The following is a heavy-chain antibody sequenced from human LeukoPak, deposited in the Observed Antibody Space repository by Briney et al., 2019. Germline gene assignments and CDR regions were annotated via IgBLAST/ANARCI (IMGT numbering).Heavy chain of an antibody. CDR1: GFTFNDYW. V-gene: IGHV3-74*01. Sequence: PGGSLRLSCAASGFTFNDYWIHWVRQAPGKGLVWVSRINTDGSITNYADSVKGRFSISRDNAKNTLYLQMSSLRAEDTAVYYCARDRGPRTGFMVREAYDYWGQGTLVTVSS. J-gene: IGHJ4*02. CDR2: INTDGSIT. D-gene: IGHD3-10*01. CDR3: ARDRGPRTGFMVREAYDY.